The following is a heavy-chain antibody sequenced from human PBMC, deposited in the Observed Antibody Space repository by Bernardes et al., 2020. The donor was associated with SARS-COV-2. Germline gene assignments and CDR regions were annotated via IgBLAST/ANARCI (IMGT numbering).Heavy chain of an antibody. V-gene: IGHV3-NL1*01. D-gene: IGHD6-13*01. Sequence: AGSLSLSCAASGFTFNDYAMHWVRQAPGKGLEWVSVVYRGGSTYYADSVRGRFTISRDSSKNTLYLQMNSLRPEDTAVYYCAKRSASNWSHDYWGQGTLVTVSS. CDR1: GFTFNDYA. CDR3: AKRSASNWSHDY. J-gene: IGHJ4*02. CDR2: VYRGGST.